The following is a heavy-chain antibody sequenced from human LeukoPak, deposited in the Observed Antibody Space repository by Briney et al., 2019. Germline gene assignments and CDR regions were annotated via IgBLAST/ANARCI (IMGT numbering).Heavy chain of an antibody. CDR3: ASLPVDTAMVSDY. D-gene: IGHD5-18*01. Sequence: GGSLRLSCVASGFAFSSSSMSWARQAPGKGLEWVSAISSSSTYMYLADSVKGRFTISRDNSKNTLYLQMNSLRAEDTAVYYCASLPVDTAMVSDYWGQGTLVTVSS. CDR2: ISSSSTYM. J-gene: IGHJ4*02. CDR1: GFAFSSSS. V-gene: IGHV3-21*04.